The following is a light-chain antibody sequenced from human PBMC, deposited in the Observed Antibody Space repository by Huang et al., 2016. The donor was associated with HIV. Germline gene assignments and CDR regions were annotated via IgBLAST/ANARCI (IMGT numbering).Light chain of an antibody. CDR1: QSVNSNY. CDR3: QQYGSSPLT. V-gene: IGKV3-20*01. CDR2: GAS. Sequence: EIVLTQSPGTLSLSPGERATLSCRATQSVNSNYLAWYQQKPGQAPRRLIYGASSRATGIPDRFSGSGSGTDFTLTISRLEPEDFAVYYCQQYGSSPLTFGGGTKVEIK. J-gene: IGKJ4*01.